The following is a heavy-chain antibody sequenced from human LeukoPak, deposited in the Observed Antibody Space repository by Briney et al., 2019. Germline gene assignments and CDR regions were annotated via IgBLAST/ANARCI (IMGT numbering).Heavy chain of an antibody. J-gene: IGHJ6*03. CDR2: INHSGST. CDR3: AREFRGRNYYMDV. Sequence: PSETLSLTCAVYGGSFSGYYWSWIRQPPGKGLEWIGEINHSGSTNYNPSLKSRVTISVDTSKNQFSLKLSSVTAADTAVYYCAREFRGRNYYMDVWGKGTTVTVSS. D-gene: IGHD3-16*01. CDR1: GGSFSGYY. V-gene: IGHV4-34*01.